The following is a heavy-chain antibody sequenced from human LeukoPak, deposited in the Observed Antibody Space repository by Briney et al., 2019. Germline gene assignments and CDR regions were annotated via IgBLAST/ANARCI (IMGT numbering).Heavy chain of an antibody. J-gene: IGHJ6*03. D-gene: IGHD1-1*01. CDR3: ARSRVLNLVGAGAYYYYMDV. CDR1: GGSISSYY. CDR2: IYYSGST. Sequence: PSETLSLTCTVSGGSISSYYWSWIRQPPGKGLEWIGYIYYSGSTNYNPSLKSRVTISVDTSKNQFSLKLSSVTAADTAVYYCARSRVLNLVGAGAYYYYMDVWGKGTTVTVSS. V-gene: IGHV4-59*01.